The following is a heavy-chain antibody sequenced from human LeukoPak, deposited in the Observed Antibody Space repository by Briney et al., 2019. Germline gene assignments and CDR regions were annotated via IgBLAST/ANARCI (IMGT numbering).Heavy chain of an antibody. D-gene: IGHD3-10*01. Sequence: SETLSLACTVSGGSISSSTYYWAWIRPPPGKGLEWIRSTYKTRSTNYSPPLKRLVFISVDTSNNQFSLKLSSVTAADTAVHFCTRHQTNNYGPGTPFDFWGQGTLVSVSS. CDR3: TRHQTNNYGPGTPFDF. J-gene: IGHJ4*02. V-gene: IGHV4-39*01. CDR1: GGSISSSTYY. CDR2: TYKTRST.